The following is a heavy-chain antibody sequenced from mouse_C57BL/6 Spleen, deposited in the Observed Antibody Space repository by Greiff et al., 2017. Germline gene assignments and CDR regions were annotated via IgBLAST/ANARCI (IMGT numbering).Heavy chain of an antibody. J-gene: IGHJ1*03. Sequence: QVQLQQSGPGLVQPSQSLSITCTVSGFSFPRYGVHWVRQSPGKGLAWLGVLWSGGSTDSTAAFISSLSISKDNTKSHVFFKMNRLQAEDTAIYYCARNQYVGSDRYFNVWGTGTTVTVSS. CDR3: ARNQYVGSDRYFNV. CDR2: LWSGGST. D-gene: IGHD2-14*01. CDR1: GFSFPRYG. V-gene: IGHV2-2*01.